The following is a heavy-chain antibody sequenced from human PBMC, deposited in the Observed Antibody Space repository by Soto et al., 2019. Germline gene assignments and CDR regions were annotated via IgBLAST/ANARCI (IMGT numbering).Heavy chain of an antibody. CDR3: ARGDRGGLGSPASYYYAGLDV. D-gene: IGHD2-15*01. CDR1: RFTFSNYA. J-gene: IGHJ6*01. CDR2: VSAGGDIT. Sequence: EVQLLESGGDLVQSGGSLRLSCAASRFTFSNYAMSWVRQAPGKGLEWVSSVSAGGDITYYADSVKGRFTISRDNSNNALFLQMNSLIAEDTALYWCARGDRGGLGSPASYYYAGLDVWGQGTTVTVSS. V-gene: IGHV3-23*01.